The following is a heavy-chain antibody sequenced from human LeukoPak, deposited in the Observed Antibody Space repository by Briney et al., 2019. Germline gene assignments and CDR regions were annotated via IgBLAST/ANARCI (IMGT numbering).Heavy chain of an antibody. CDR3: ARHGGAFDI. V-gene: IGHV3-30-3*01. CDR1: RFTFSSYA. D-gene: IGHD3-10*01. CDR2: ISYDGSNK. Sequence: GGSLRLSCAASRFTFSSYAMHWVRQAPGKGLEWVAVISYDGSNKYYADSVKGRFTISRDNAKNSLYLQMNSLRGEDTAVYYCARHGGAFDIWGQGTLVTASS. J-gene: IGHJ3*02.